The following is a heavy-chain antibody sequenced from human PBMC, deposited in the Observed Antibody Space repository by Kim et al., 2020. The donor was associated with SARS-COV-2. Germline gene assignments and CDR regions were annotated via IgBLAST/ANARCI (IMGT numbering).Heavy chain of an antibody. D-gene: IGHD3-22*01. J-gene: IGHJ4*02. V-gene: IGHV3-74*01. CDR3: YFYYDSSAPGGH. Sequence: GGSLRLSCAASGFTFSSYWMNWVRQAPGKGLVWVSVINSDGSTTNYADSVKGRFIISRDNAKNTLYLQMNSLRAEDTAVYYCYFYYDSSAPGGHWGQGTLVTVSS. CDR2: INSDGSTT. CDR1: GFTFSSYW.